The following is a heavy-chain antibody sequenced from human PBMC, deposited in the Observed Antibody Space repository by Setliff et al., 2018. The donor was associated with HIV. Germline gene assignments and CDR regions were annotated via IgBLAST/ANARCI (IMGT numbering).Heavy chain of an antibody. J-gene: IGHJ3*02. Sequence: GGSLRLSCAASGFTFSNYWMTWVRQAPGKGLEWVANIKQDGSETEYVDSVKGRFTISRVNAENSLYLQMHSLRAEDTAVYYCARESDSGAFDIWGQGTMVTVSS. V-gene: IGHV3-7*01. CDR3: ARESDSGAFDI. CDR1: GFTFSNYW. D-gene: IGHD3-10*01. CDR2: IKQDGSET.